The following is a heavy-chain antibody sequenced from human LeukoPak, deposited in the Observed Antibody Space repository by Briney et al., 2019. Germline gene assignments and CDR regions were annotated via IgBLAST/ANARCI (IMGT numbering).Heavy chain of an antibody. D-gene: IGHD5-12*01. V-gene: IGHV4-61*10. J-gene: IGHJ3*02. CDR3: ARLGKKVIVATIPDAFDI. CDR1: GDSIGRGSYY. Sequence: SETLSLTCTVSGDSIGRGSYYWSWIRQSAGKGLEWMGRIYYSGSTNYNPSLKSRVTISVDTSKNQFSLKLSSVTAADTAVYYCARLGKKVIVATIPDAFDIWGQGTMVTVSS. CDR2: IYYSGST.